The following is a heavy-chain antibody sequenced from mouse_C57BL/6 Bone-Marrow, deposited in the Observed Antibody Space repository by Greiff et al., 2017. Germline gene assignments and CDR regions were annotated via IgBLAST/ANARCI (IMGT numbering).Heavy chain of an antibody. J-gene: IGHJ2*01. CDR3: ARRGSDGYYDY. CDR1: GYTFTSYG. D-gene: IGHD2-3*01. CDR2: IYPRSGNT. Sequence: QVQLQQSGAELARPGASVKLSCKASGYTFTSYGISWVKQRTGQGLEWIGEIYPRSGNTYYNEKFKGKATLTADKSSSTAYMELRSLTSEDCAVYFCARRGSDGYYDYWGQGTTLTVSS. V-gene: IGHV1-81*01.